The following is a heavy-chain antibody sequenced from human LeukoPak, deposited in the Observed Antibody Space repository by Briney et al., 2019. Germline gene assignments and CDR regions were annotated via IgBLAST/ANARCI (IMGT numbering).Heavy chain of an antibody. J-gene: IGHJ4*02. V-gene: IGHV3-48*01. D-gene: IGHD6-19*01. CDR3: ARGRQYSTGWYYFDY. CDR2: ISSSSGTI. Sequence: PGGSLRLSCAASGFTFSSYSMNWVRQAPGKGLEWVSYISSSSGTIYYADSVKGRFTISRDNSKNTLYLQMNSLRVEDTAVYYCARGRQYSTGWYYFDYWGQGTLVTVSS. CDR1: GFTFSSYS.